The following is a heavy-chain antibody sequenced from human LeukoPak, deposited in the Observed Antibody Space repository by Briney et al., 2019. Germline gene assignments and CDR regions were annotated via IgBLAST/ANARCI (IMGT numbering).Heavy chain of an antibody. CDR2: IRYDGSNK. V-gene: IGHV3-30*02. J-gene: IGHJ3*02. CDR3: AKGYGDYVADAFDI. Sequence: TGGSLRLSCAASGFTFSSYGMHWVRQAPGKGLEWVAFIRYDGSNKYYADSVKGRFTISRDNSKNTLYLQMNSLRAEDTAVYYCAKGYGDYVADAFDIWGQGTMVTASS. CDR1: GFTFSSYG. D-gene: IGHD4-17*01.